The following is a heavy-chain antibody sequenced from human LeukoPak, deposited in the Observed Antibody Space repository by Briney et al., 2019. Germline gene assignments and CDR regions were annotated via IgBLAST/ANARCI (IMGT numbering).Heavy chain of an antibody. Sequence: GASVKVSCKASGGTFSSYAISWVRQAPGQGLEWMGGIIPIFGTANYAQKFQGRVTITADESTSTAYMELSSLRSEDTAVYYCARWYYYGSGSYPEGDYWGQGTLVTVSS. J-gene: IGHJ4*02. V-gene: IGHV1-69*13. CDR1: GGTFSSYA. D-gene: IGHD3-10*01. CDR3: ARWYYYGSGSYPEGDY. CDR2: IIPIFGTA.